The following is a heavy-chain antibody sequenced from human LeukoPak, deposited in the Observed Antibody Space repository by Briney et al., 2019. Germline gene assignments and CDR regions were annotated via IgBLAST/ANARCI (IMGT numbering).Heavy chain of an antibody. CDR2: MTSDGGGT. D-gene: IGHD3-10*01. CDR1: GFTFSSYW. Sequence: GGSLRLSCAASGFTFSSYWMSWVRQAPGKGLEWVSTMTSDGGGTYSADSVKGRFTVSRDNSKNTLFLQMTRLRAEDTAVYYCAKLDSPWAARGSFDHWGQGALVTVSS. J-gene: IGHJ5*02. CDR3: AKLDSPWAARGSFDH. V-gene: IGHV3-23*01.